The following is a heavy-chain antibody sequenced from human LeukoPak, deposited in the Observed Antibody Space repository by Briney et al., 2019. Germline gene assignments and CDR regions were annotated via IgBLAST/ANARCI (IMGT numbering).Heavy chain of an antibody. CDR1: GGSISSSSYY. CDR3: ASLLSTIAARHY. D-gene: IGHD6-6*01. V-gene: IGHV4-39*01. J-gene: IGHJ4*02. CDR2: IYYSGST. Sequence: SETLSLTCTVSGGSISSSSYYWGWIRQPPGKGLEWIGSIYYSGSTYYNPSLKSRVTISVDTSKNQLSLKLSSVTAADTAVYYCASLLSTIAARHYWGQGTLVTVSS.